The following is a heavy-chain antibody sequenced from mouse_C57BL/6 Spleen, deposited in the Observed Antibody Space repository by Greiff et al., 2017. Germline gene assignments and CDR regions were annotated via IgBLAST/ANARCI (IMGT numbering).Heavy chain of an antibody. CDR2: IHPNSGST. Sequence: VQLQQPGAELVKPGASVKLSCKASGYTFTSYWMHWVKQRPGQGLEWIGMIHPNSGSTNYNEKFKSKATLTVDKSSSTAYMQLSSLTSEDSAVYYCASKVYYDYDRYYAMDYWGQGTSVTVSS. CDR3: ASKVYYDYDRYYAMDY. V-gene: IGHV1-64*01. CDR1: GYTFTSYW. J-gene: IGHJ4*01. D-gene: IGHD2-4*01.